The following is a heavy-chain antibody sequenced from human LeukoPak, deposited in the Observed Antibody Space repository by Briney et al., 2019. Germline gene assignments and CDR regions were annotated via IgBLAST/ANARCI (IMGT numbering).Heavy chain of an antibody. D-gene: IGHD1-26*01. J-gene: IGHJ3*02. CDR2: ISSSSSYI. CDR3: ARTSGSYSPFDI. Sequence: PGGSLRLSCAASGFTFSSYSMNWVRQAPGKGLEWVSSISSSSSYIYYADSVKGRFTISRDNAKNSLYLQLNSLRAEDTAVYYCARTSGSYSPFDIWGQGTMVTVSS. V-gene: IGHV3-21*01. CDR1: GFTFSSYS.